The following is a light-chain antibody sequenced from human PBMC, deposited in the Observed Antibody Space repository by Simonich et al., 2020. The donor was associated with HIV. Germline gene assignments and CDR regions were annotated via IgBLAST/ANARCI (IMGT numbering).Light chain of an antibody. J-gene: IGKJ1*01. CDR3: QQYNSYSKT. CDR1: QDISNY. V-gene: IGKV1-5*03. Sequence: IQMTQSPSSLSASVGDRVTITCQASQDISNYLNWYQQKPGKAPKLLIYKASSLESGVPSRFSGSGSGTEFTLTISSLQPDDFATYYCQQYNSYSKTFGQGTKVEIK. CDR2: KAS.